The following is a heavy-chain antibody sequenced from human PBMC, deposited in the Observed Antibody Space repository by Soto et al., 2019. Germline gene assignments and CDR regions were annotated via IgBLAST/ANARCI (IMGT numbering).Heavy chain of an antibody. CDR2: IYYSGST. D-gene: IGHD3-3*01. V-gene: IGHV4-59*01. CDR1: GGSISSYY. CDR3: ARESQPRPHFLEWLPLDP. Sequence: PSETLSLTCTVSGGSISSYYWSWIRQPPGKGLEWIGYIYYSGSTNYNPSLKSRVTISVDTSKNQFSLKLSSVTAADTAVYYCARESQPRPHFLEWLPLDPWGQGTLVTVSS. J-gene: IGHJ5*02.